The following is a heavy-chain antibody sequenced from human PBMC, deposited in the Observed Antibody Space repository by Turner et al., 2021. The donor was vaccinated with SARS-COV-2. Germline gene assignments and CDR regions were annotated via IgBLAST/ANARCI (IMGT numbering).Heavy chain of an antibody. V-gene: IGHV3-30-3*01. Sequence: QVQLVESGGGVVQPGGSLRLSCAASGFTFSGYAMHWVRQAPGKGLEWVAVISYDGSNKYYADSVKGRFTISRDNSKNTLYLQMNSLRAEDTAVYYCAREMAAHYGSGSYYSAPFDYWGQGTLVTVSS. CDR2: ISYDGSNK. J-gene: IGHJ4*02. D-gene: IGHD3-10*01. CDR1: GFTFSGYA. CDR3: AREMAAHYGSGSYYSAPFDY.